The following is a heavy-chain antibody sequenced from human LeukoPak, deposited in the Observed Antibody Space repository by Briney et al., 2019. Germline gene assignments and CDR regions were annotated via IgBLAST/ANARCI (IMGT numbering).Heavy chain of an antibody. D-gene: IGHD3-10*01. CDR2: INPNSGGT. CDR1: GYTFNGYY. J-gene: IGHJ6*03. CDR3: ARDGSGSYSNYYYYYMDV. Sequence: GASVKVSCKGSGYTFNGYYMHGVRQAPGQGLEWMGWINPNSGGTNYAQKFQGRVTMNRDTSISTAYMELSRLRSDDTAVYYCARDGSGSYSNYYYYYMDVWGKGTTVTISS. V-gene: IGHV1-2*02.